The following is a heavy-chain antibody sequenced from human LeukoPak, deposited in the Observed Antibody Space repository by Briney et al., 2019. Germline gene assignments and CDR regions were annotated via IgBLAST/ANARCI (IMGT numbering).Heavy chain of an antibody. CDR2: ISSSSSYI. CDR3: ASYALDAFDI. D-gene: IGHD2-2*01. J-gene: IGHJ3*02. Sequence: PGGSLRLSCAASGFTFSSYSMNWVRQAPGKGLEWVSSISSSSSYIYYAGSVKGRFTISRDNAKNSLYLQMNSLRAEDTAVYYCASYALDAFDIWGQGTMVTVSS. V-gene: IGHV3-21*01. CDR1: GFTFSSYS.